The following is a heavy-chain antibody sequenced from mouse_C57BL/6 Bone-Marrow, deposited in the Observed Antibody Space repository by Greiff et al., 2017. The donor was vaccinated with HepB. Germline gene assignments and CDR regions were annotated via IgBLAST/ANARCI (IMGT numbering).Heavy chain of an antibody. CDR2: IYPRDGST. Sequence: QVQLQQSGPELVKPGASVKLSCKASGYTFTSYDINWVKQRPGQGPEWIGWIYPRDGSTKYNEKFKGKATLTVDTSSSTAYMELHSLTSEDSAVYFCARESTTVVADGAMDYWGQGTSVTVSS. J-gene: IGHJ4*01. CDR3: ARESTTVVADGAMDY. V-gene: IGHV1-85*01. CDR1: GYTFTSYD. D-gene: IGHD1-1*01.